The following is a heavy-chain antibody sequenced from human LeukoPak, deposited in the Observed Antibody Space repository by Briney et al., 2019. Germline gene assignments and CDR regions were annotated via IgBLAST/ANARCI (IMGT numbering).Heavy chain of an antibody. Sequence: ASVKVSCKASGYNFKAYAISWVRQAPGQGLEWLAWISPGTGHTLRGDKRVTVTTDTSTSTAYMELRRLTSDDTAVYYCARDGPAGTVYYYSGMDAWGQGTTVTVSS. CDR1: GYNFKAYA. D-gene: IGHD6-19*01. J-gene: IGHJ6*02. V-gene: IGHV1-18*01. CDR3: ARDGPAGTVYYYSGMDA. CDR2: ISPGTGHT.